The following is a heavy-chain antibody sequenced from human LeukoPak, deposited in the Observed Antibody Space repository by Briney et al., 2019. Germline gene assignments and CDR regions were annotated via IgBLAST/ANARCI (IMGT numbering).Heavy chain of an antibody. V-gene: IGHV1-18*01. CDR3: AREVPITIFGVVTLRSWFDP. CDR1: GYTFTSYG. J-gene: IGHJ5*02. Sequence: GASVKFSCKAFGYTFTSYGISWVRQAPGQGLEWMGSISAYNVNTNYAQKLQGRVTMTPDTSTTPAYIELTSLRSDDTAVYYCAREVPITIFGVVTLRSWFDPWGQGTLVTVPS. CDR2: ISAYNVNT. D-gene: IGHD3-3*01.